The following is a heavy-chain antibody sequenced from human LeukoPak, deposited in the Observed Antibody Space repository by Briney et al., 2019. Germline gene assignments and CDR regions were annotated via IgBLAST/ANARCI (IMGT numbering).Heavy chain of an antibody. CDR3: ARASAYCSSTSCYLSYYYYYMDV. V-gene: IGHV4-31*03. D-gene: IGHD2-2*01. Sequence: PSETLSLTCTVSGGSISSGGYYWSWIRQHPGKGLEWIGYIYYSGSTYYNPSLKSRVTISVDTSKNQFSLKLSSVTAADTAVYYCARASAYCSSTSCYLSYYYYYMDVWGKGTTVTVSS. CDR1: GGSISSGGYY. CDR2: IYYSGST. J-gene: IGHJ6*03.